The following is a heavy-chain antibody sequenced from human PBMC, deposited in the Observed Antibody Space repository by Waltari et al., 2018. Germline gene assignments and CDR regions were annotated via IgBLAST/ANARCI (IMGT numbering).Heavy chain of an antibody. CDR2: IIPIFGTA. Sequence: QVQLVQSGAEVKKPGSSVKVSCKASGGTFSSYAISWVRQAPGQGLEWMGGIIPIFGTANYAQKFQGRVTITADESTSTAYMELSSLRSEDTAVYYCARDHTHQSEVEQLVRGWFDPWGQGTLVTVSS. V-gene: IGHV1-69*01. D-gene: IGHD6-6*01. CDR1: GGTFSSYA. CDR3: ARDHTHQSEVEQLVRGWFDP. J-gene: IGHJ5*02.